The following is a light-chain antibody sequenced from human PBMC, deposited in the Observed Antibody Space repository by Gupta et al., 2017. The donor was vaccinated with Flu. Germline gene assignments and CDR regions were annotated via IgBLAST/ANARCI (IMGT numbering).Light chain of an antibody. V-gene: IGLV2-14*01. J-gene: IGLJ2*01. Sequence: QSALTQPASVSGSPGQSITLSCTGTSSDIGVYNYVSWYQQHPGKAPELMIYEVSNRPSGVSNRFSGSKSGNTASLTISGLQAEDEADYYCSSYTTTSTVLFGGGTKLTVL. CDR3: SSYTTTSTVL. CDR2: EVS. CDR1: SSDIGVYNY.